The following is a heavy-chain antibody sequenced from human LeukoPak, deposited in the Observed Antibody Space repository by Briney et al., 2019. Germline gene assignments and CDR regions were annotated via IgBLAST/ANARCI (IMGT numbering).Heavy chain of an antibody. Sequence: SETLSLTCTVSGGSVSHYYWSWIRQPPGKGLEGIAYINYSGNTDYNPSLKSRVTISVDTSKNHFSLKLNSVTAADTAVYYCARLNVLDSSVLHHFDHWGQGTLVTVSS. J-gene: IGHJ4*02. CDR3: ARLNVLDSSVLHHFDH. CDR1: GGSVSHYY. V-gene: IGHV4-59*08. D-gene: IGHD6-13*01. CDR2: INYSGNT.